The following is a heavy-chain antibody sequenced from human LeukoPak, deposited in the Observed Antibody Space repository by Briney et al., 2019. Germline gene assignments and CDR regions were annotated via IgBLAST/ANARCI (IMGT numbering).Heavy chain of an antibody. CDR3: ARELSQSYYGMDV. J-gene: IGHJ6*02. CDR2: ISSSSSYI. Sequence: GGSLRLSCAASGLTFSSYSMNWVRQAPGKGLEWVSSISSSSSYIYYADSVKGRFTISRDNAKNSLYLQMNSLRAEDTAVYYCARELSQSYYGMDVWGQGTTVTVSS. D-gene: IGHD5/OR15-5a*01. V-gene: IGHV3-21*01. CDR1: GLTFSSYS.